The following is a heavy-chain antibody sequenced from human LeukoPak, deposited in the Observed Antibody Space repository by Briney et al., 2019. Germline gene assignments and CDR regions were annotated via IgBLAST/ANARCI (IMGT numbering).Heavy chain of an antibody. Sequence: TGGSLRLSCAASGFTFSSYAMSWVRQAPGEGLEWVSAISGSGGSTYYADSEKGRFTISRDNSKNTLYLQMNSLRAEDTAVYYCAKGTSSGSHWGQGTLVTVSS. D-gene: IGHD6-19*01. V-gene: IGHV3-23*01. CDR3: AKGTSSGSH. J-gene: IGHJ4*02. CDR2: ISGSGGST. CDR1: GFTFSSYA.